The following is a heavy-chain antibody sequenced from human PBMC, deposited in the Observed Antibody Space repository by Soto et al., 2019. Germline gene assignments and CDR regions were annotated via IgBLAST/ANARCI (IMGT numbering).Heavy chain of an antibody. J-gene: IGHJ4*02. V-gene: IGHV3-23*01. CDR2: ISGSGGST. CDR1: GFTFSVYA. D-gene: IGHD4-17*01. CDR3: AKALYGGHDY. Sequence: EVQLLESGGGLVQPGGSLRLSCAASGFTFSVYAMSWVRQAPGKGLECVSGISGSGGSTSYADSVKGRFTISRDNSKKWLSLQMNSLSAEDTGVYYCAKALYGGHDYWDPGTLVTVSS.